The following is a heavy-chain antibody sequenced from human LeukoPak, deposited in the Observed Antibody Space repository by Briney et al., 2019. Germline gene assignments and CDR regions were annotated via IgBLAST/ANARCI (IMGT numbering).Heavy chain of an antibody. CDR2: IIPIFGTA. CDR3: ARDLYLCGGDR. V-gene: IGHV1-69*13. CDR1: GGTFSSYA. D-gene: IGHD2-21*02. J-gene: IGHJ1*01. Sequence: ASVKVSCKASGGTFSSYAISWVRQAPGQGLEWMGGIIPIFGTANYAQKFQGRVTITADESTSTVYMELSSLRSEDTAVYYCARDLYLCGGDRWGQGTLVTVSS.